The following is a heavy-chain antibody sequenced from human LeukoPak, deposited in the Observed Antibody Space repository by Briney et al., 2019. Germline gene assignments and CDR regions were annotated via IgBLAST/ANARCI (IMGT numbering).Heavy chain of an antibody. CDR3: ARGRSVPGDFDWAPYYFDY. Sequence: PGGSLRLSCAASGFTFSSYAMSWVRQAPGKGLEWVSAISGSGGSTYYADSVKGRFTISRDNAKDSLYLQMNSLRAEDTAVYYCARGRSVPGDFDWAPYYFDYWGQGTLVTVSS. D-gene: IGHD3-9*01. V-gene: IGHV3-23*01. J-gene: IGHJ4*02. CDR2: ISGSGGST. CDR1: GFTFSSYA.